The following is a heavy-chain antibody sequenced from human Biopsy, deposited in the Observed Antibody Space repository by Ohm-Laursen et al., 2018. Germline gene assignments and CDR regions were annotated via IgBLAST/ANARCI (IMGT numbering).Heavy chain of an antibody. D-gene: IGHD3-3*01. V-gene: IGHV1-18*01. CDR3: AREGTSVTFFGKTSDYYFDF. J-gene: IGHJ4*02. CDR2: ISVKTGNT. Sequence: ASVKVSCNASGYTFTNYAINWVRQAPGQGLEWLGWISVKTGNTNYTQKLQGRVTMTTDTSTNTAYMELRSLRSDDTALYYCAREGTSVTFFGKTSDYYFDFWGPGTVVTVSS. CDR1: GYTFTNYA.